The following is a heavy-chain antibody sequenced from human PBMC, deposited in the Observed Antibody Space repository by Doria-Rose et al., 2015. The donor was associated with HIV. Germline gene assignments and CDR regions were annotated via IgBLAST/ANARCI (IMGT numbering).Heavy chain of an antibody. V-gene: IGHV4-61*02. CDR1: GGSISSGSYH. D-gene: IGHD6-19*01. CDR3: AREGFSSGSYQVPYFDF. CDR2: IYTSGNT. J-gene: IGHJ4*02. Sequence: QVQLVQSGPGLVKPSQTLSLTCTVSGGSISSGSYHWSWIRQPAGKGLEWIGRIYTSGNTKYNPSLKSRITISIDTSKNQFSLNLSSVAAADTAVYYCAREGFSSGSYQVPYFDFWGQGTLVTVSS.